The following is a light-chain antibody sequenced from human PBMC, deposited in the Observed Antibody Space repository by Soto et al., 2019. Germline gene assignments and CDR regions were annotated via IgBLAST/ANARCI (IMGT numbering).Light chain of an antibody. Sequence: EIGLTQSPGTLSLAPGERGTLSCRASQSVSSSYLAWYQQKPGQAPRLLIYGASSRATGIPDRFSGSGSGTDFTLTISRLEPEDFAVYYCQQYGSSPPLTFGGGTKVEIK. CDR3: QQYGSSPPLT. V-gene: IGKV3-20*01. CDR1: QSVSSSY. CDR2: GAS. J-gene: IGKJ4*01.